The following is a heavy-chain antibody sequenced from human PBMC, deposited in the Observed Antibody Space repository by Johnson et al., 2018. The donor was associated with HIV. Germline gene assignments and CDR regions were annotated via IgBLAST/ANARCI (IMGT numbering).Heavy chain of an antibody. CDR3: ARVLSWWSGAFDL. J-gene: IGHJ3*01. Sequence: QVQLVESGGGVVQPGRSLRLSCAASGFTFSNYAIHWVRQAPGKGLEWVAVISYDGRNKYYADSVKGRFTISRDNSKNTLYLHMNSLRAEDTAVYYCARVLSWWSGAFDLWGQGTMVTVSS. D-gene: IGHD2-21*01. CDR2: ISYDGRNK. V-gene: IGHV3-30*04. CDR1: GFTFSNYA.